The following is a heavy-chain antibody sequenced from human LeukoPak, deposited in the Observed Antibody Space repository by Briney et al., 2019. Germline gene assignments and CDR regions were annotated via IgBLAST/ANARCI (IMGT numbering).Heavy chain of an antibody. CDR1: GFTFDDYG. J-gene: IGHJ4*02. D-gene: IGHD3-22*01. V-gene: IGHV3-20*04. Sequence: GGSLRLSCAASGFTFDDYGMSWVRQAPGKGLEWVSGINWNGGSTGYADSVKGRFTISRDNAKNSLSLQMNSLRAEDTAVYYCAKAAHYYHISGHWGYFESWGQGSLVTVSS. CDR2: INWNGGST. CDR3: AKAAHYYHISGHWGYFES.